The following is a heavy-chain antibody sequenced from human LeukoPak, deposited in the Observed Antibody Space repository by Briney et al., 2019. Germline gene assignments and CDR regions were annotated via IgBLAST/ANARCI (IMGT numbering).Heavy chain of an antibody. CDR1: GFTFSSYA. CDR3: ARAAAPYYYYYYMDV. J-gene: IGHJ6*03. V-gene: IGHV3-48*04. D-gene: IGHD6-13*01. CDR2: ISSSGSTI. Sequence: GGSLRLSCAASGFTFSSYAMSWVRQAPGKGLEWVSYISSSGSTIYYADSVKGRFTISRDNAKNSLYLQMNSLRAEDTAVYYCARAAAPYYYYYYMDVWGKGTTVTISS.